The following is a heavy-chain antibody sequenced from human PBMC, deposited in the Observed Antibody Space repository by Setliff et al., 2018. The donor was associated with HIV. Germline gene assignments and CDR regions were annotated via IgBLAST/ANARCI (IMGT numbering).Heavy chain of an antibody. CDR1: GYTFTRYG. V-gene: IGHV1-18*01. J-gene: IGHJ5*02. D-gene: IGHD3-9*01. CDR2: ISANNGNT. Sequence: ASVKVSCKASGYTFTRYGISWVRQAPGQGLEWMGWISANNGNTKYAQRLQGRVTMTTDTSTSTAYMDLRSLRSDDTAVYFCARRADRFDLWGQGTLVTVSS. CDR3: ARRADRFDL.